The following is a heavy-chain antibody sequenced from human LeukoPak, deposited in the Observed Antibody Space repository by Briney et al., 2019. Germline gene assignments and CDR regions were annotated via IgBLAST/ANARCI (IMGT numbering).Heavy chain of an antibody. V-gene: IGHV1-18*01. CDR3: ARGWFASGSYPWFDP. D-gene: IGHD3-10*01. Sequence: ASVKVSCKASGYTFTSYGISWVRQAPGQGLEWMGWISAYNGNTNYAQKFQGRLTITRDTSANTAYMDLSRLRSEDTAVYYCARGWFASGSYPWFDPWGQGTLVTVSS. J-gene: IGHJ5*02. CDR2: ISAYNGNT. CDR1: GYTFTSYG.